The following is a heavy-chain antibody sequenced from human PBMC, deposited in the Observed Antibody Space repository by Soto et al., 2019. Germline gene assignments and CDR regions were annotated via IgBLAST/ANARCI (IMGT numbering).Heavy chain of an antibody. Sequence: QVHLRESGPGLVKPSETLSLSCTVSGGSISNFYWSWIRQPPGKGLEWIGYISYSGNTNYNPSLNSRVSISVDTSKNQLSLNLTSVTAADTAVYYCARAPMVLSRSYFDSWGQGTPVTVSS. V-gene: IGHV4-59*01. D-gene: IGHD2-8*01. CDR3: ARAPMVLSRSYFDS. CDR2: ISYSGNT. J-gene: IGHJ4*02. CDR1: GGSISNFY.